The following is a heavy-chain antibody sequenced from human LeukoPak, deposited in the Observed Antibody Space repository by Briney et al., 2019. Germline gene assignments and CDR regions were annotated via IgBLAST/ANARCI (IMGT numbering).Heavy chain of an antibody. D-gene: IGHD3-22*01. CDR2: IKSKTDGGTT. Sequence: PGGSLRLSCSASGFTFNNAWMSWVRQAPGKGLEWVGRIKSKTDGGTTDYAAPVKGRFTISRDDSKNTLYLQMNSLKTEDTAVYYCTTEYNVNYYDSSGYYYWGQGTLVTVSS. CDR1: GFTFNNAW. V-gene: IGHV3-15*01. CDR3: TTEYNVNYYDSSGYYY. J-gene: IGHJ4*02.